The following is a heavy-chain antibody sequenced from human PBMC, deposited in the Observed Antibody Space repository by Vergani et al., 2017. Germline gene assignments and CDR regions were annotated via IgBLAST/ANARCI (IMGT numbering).Heavy chain of an antibody. J-gene: IGHJ4*02. V-gene: IGHV3-74*01. D-gene: IGHD6-19*01. CDR3: AKVTVAGLFDY. CDR2: INSDGSST. Sequence: EVQLVESGGGLVQPGGSLRLSCAVSGFTFSSYWMHWVRQAPGKGLVWVSRINSDGSSTRYADSVKGRFTISRDNSKNTLYLQMNSLRAEDTAVYYCAKVTVAGLFDYWGQGTLVTVSS. CDR1: GFTFSSYW.